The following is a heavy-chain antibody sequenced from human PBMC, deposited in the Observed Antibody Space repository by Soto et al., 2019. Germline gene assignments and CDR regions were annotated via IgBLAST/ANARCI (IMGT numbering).Heavy chain of an antibody. Sequence: GASVKVSCKASGYTFTSYAMHWVRQAPGQRLEWMGWINAGNGNTKYSQKFQGRVTITRDTSASTAYMELSSLRSEDTAVYYCARDLSDYGDYGVGDYWGQGTLVTV. J-gene: IGHJ4*02. D-gene: IGHD4-17*01. CDR2: INAGNGNT. CDR1: GYTFTSYA. CDR3: ARDLSDYGDYGVGDY. V-gene: IGHV1-3*01.